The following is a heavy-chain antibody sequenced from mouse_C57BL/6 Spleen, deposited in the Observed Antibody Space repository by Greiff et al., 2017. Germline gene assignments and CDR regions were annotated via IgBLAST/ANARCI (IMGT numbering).Heavy chain of an antibody. V-gene: IGHV1-42*01. Sequence: EVQLQQSGPELVKPGASVKISCKASGYSFTGYYMNWVKQSPEKSLEWIGEINPSTGGTTYNQKFKAKATLTVDKSSSTAYMQLKSLTSEDSAVYYCARSITTVVATPLDYAMDYWGQGTSGTVSS. CDR2: INPSTGGT. CDR1: GYSFTGYY. J-gene: IGHJ4*01. D-gene: IGHD1-1*01. CDR3: ARSITTVVATPLDYAMDY.